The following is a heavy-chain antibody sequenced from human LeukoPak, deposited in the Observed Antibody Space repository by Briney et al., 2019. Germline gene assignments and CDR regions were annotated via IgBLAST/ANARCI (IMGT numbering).Heavy chain of an antibody. Sequence: SETLSLTCTVSGGSFSSYYWSWIRQPPGKGLEGIGFIYYSGSTNYNSSLKSRVTISVDTSKNQFSLKLSSVTAADTAVYYCARRVGAVAGTGSFDYWGQGTLSTVSS. V-gene: IGHV4-59*08. CDR2: IYYSGST. D-gene: IGHD6-19*01. CDR3: ARRVGAVAGTGSFDY. J-gene: IGHJ4*02. CDR1: GGSFSSYY.